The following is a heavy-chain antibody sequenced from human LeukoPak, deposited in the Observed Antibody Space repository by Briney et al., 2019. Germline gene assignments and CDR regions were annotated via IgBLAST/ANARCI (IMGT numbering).Heavy chain of an antibody. V-gene: IGHV4-38-2*01. Sequence: PSETLSLTCAVSGYSISSGYYGGWIRPPAGKGLEWIGSIYHSGSTYYNPSLKSRVTISVDTSKNQFSLKLSSVTAADTAVYYCARSPFLEWSYYFDYWGQGTLVTVSS. CDR2: IYHSGST. J-gene: IGHJ4*02. CDR3: ARSPFLEWSYYFDY. D-gene: IGHD3-3*01. CDR1: GYSISSGYY.